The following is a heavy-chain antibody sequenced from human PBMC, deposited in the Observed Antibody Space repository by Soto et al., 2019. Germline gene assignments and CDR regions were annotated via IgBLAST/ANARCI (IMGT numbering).Heavy chain of an antibody. J-gene: IGHJ6*02. CDR2: INPKSGVT. CDR3: SKGLWTVGQCSGGTCYDGMDV. CDR1: GYTFTGFW. V-gene: IGHV1-2*02. Sequence: ASVKLSCKACGYTFTGFWIRWVRQAPGQGLEWMGWINPKSGVTNYAQKFQGRVTMTRDTSISTVYMELSSLQPDDTAVYYCSKGLWTVGQCSGGTCYDGMDVWGQGTTVTVSS. D-gene: IGHD2-15*01.